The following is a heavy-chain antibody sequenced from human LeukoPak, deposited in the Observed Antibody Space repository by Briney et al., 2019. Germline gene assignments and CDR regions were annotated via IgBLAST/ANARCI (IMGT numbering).Heavy chain of an antibody. J-gene: IGHJ4*02. D-gene: IGHD6-19*01. Sequence: PSETLSLTCTVSGGSIGGYYWSWIRQPAGKGLEWIGYVYYSGRTDYNPSLKSRVTISVDTSKNQFSLRLSSVTAADTAVYYCARQVVAGDQILDYWGQGTLVTVSS. CDR2: VYYSGRT. V-gene: IGHV4-59*08. CDR1: GGSIGGYY. CDR3: ARQVVAGDQILDY.